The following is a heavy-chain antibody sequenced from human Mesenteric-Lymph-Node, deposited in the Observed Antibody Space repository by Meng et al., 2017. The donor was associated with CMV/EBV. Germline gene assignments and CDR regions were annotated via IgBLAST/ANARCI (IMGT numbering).Heavy chain of an antibody. V-gene: IGHV6-1*01. CDR3: AREEDYYGSSGYNFFDP. Sequence: LRLSCAISGDSVSSNSATWNWLRQSPSRGLEWLGRTFFRSKWYSDYAVSVKSRMTINPDTSKNQFSMQLNSVTPEDTAVYYCAREEDYYGSSGYNFFDPWGQGTLVTVSS. D-gene: IGHD3-22*01. CDR2: TFFRSKWYS. J-gene: IGHJ5*02. CDR1: GDSVSSNSAT.